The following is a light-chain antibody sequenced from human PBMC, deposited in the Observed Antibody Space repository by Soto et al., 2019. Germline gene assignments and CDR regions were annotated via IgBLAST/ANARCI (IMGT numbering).Light chain of an antibody. V-gene: IGKV3-11*01. J-gene: IGKJ5*01. CDR1: QSFRGL. CDR3: QQRHTWPIT. Sequence: EVVLTQSPVTLSLSPGERATLSCRASQSFRGLLAWYQQKPGQPPRLLIYDAYNRATGIPPRFSGSGSGTDFTLTISSLEPEDSAVYYCQQRHTWPITFGQGTRLEIK. CDR2: DAY.